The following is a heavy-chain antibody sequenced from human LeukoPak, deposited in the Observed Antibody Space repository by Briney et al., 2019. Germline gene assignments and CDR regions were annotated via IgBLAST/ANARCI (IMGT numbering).Heavy chain of an antibody. J-gene: IGHJ5*02. CDR2: IRSSGSTI. CDR3: VKPISGGLAVTGDWFDP. Sequence: PGGSLRLSCAASGFTFSMYEMNWVRQAPGKGLEWVSYIRSSGSTINYADSVKGRFTISRDNAKNSLYLQMNSLRAEDTAVYYCVKPISGGLAVTGDWFDPWGQGTLVTVSS. D-gene: IGHD6-19*01. V-gene: IGHV3-48*03. CDR1: GFTFSMYE.